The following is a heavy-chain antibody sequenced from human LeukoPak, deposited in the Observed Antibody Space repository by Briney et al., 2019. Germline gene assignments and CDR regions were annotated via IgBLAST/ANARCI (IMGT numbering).Heavy chain of an antibody. Sequence: ASVKVSCKASGYTFTSYGISWVRQAPGQGLEWMGWISAYNGNTNYAQKLQGRVTMTTDTSTSTAYMELRSLRSDDTAVYYCARAPSMVRGVIIYFGMDVWGQGTTVTVSS. V-gene: IGHV1-18*01. J-gene: IGHJ6*02. CDR1: GYTFTSYG. D-gene: IGHD3-10*01. CDR3: ARAPSMVRGVIIYFGMDV. CDR2: ISAYNGNT.